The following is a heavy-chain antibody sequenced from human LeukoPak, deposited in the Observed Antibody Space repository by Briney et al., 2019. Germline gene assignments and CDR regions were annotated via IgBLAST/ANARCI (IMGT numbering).Heavy chain of an antibody. CDR1: GGSISSYY. D-gene: IGHD6-19*01. CDR2: IYTSGST. Sequence: PSETLSLTCTVSGGSISSYYWSWIRQPAGKGLEWIGRIYTSGSTNYNPSLKSRVTMSVDTSKNQFSLKLSSVTAADTAVYYCAGAHPIAVAGYFDYWGQGTLVTVSS. CDR3: AGAHPIAVAGYFDY. J-gene: IGHJ4*02. V-gene: IGHV4-4*07.